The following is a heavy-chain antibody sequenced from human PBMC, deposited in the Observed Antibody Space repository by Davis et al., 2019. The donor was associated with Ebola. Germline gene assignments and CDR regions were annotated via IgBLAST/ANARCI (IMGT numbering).Heavy chain of an antibody. CDR1: GFTFGDYA. V-gene: IGHV3-49*03. CDR2: IRSKAYGGTT. Sequence: LKISCTASGFTFGDYAMSWFRQAPGKGLEWVGFIRSKAYGGTTEYAASVKGRFTISRDDSKSIAYLQMNSLKTEDTAVYYCTRDLHDYGDYVDAFDIWGQGTMVTVSS. D-gene: IGHD4-17*01. J-gene: IGHJ3*02. CDR3: TRDLHDYGDYVDAFDI.